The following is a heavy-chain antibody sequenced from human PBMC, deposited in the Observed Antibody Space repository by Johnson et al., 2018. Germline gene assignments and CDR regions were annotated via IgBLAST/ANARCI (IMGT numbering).Heavy chain of an antibody. V-gene: IGHV3-23*04. CDR2: ISGRGGDT. Sequence: VQLVQSGGGLVQPGGSLRLSCAASGFTFSGYAMSWVRQAPGKGLECVSIISGRGGDTYYADSVKGRFTISRDNSKNTLYLQMNSLRAEDTAVYYCAKVPYSSSSHPQHWGQGTLVTVSS. D-gene: IGHD6-6*01. CDR1: GFTFSGYA. CDR3: AKVPYSSSSHPQH. J-gene: IGHJ1*01.